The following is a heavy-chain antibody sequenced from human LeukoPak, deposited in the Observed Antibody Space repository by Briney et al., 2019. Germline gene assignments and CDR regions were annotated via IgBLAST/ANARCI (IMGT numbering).Heavy chain of an antibody. CDR2: IYSGGAA. Sequence: GGSLRLSCAASGFSVVSYYMTWVRQAPGKGLEGVSVIYSGGAAFYTGSVKGRFTISRDGSKKTVYLQMNSLRAEDTAVYYCARGNSPMVGRNYLELWGQGTLVTVSS. CDR1: GFSVVSYY. CDR3: ARGNSPMVGRNYLEL. J-gene: IGHJ4*02. V-gene: IGHV3-53*01. D-gene: IGHD4/OR15-4a*01.